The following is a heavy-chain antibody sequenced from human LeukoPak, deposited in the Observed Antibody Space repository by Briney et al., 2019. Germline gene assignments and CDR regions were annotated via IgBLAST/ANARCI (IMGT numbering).Heavy chain of an antibody. CDR3: NRWHISGVSYSNV. CDR2: IRKQDGTT. D-gene: IGHD2-15*01. CDR1: GFTFGEYS. Sequence: GGSLRLSCTASGFTFGEYSMSWVRQAPGKGLEWVGFIRKQDGTTECAASVRGRFTISRDESNRIAYLQMNSLKTEDTAVYHCNRWHISGVSYSNVWGQGTLVTVSS. V-gene: IGHV3-49*04. J-gene: IGHJ4*02.